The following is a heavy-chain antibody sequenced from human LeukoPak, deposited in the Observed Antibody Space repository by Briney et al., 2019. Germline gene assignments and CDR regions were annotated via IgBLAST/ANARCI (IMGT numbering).Heavy chain of an antibody. D-gene: IGHD1-7*01. J-gene: IGHJ4*02. Sequence: SETLSLTCTVSGGSISSYYWSWIRQPAGKGLEWIGRIYTSGSTNYNPSLKSRVTISVDTSKNQFSLKLSSVTAADTAVYYCASVKAGTTSLDYWGQGTLVTVSS. CDR2: IYTSGST. CDR3: ASVKAGTTSLDY. V-gene: IGHV4-4*07. CDR1: GGSISSYY.